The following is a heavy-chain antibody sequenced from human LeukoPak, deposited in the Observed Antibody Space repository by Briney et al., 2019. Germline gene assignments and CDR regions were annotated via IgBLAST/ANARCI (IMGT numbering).Heavy chain of an antibody. J-gene: IGHJ4*02. D-gene: IGHD4-23*01. CDR1: GFTFTTSG. Sequence: PGGSLRLSRAASGFTFTTSGTHWVRQAPGKGLEWVAFIQNDETDKFYADSVRGRFTISRDNSKTTLYLQMNSLRAEDTAVYYCAKERKLLPFDCWGQGTLVTVSS. CDR3: AKERKLLPFDC. CDR2: IQNDETDK. V-gene: IGHV3-30*02.